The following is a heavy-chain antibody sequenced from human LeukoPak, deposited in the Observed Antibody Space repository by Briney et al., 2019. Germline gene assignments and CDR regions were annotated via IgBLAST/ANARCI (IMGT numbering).Heavy chain of an antibody. CDR2: IYYSGST. CDR3: ASNFDFLFSFDP. V-gene: IGHV4-39*07. D-gene: IGHD3-3*01. CDR1: GGSISSSSYY. Sequence: PSETLSLTCTVSGGSISSSSYYWGWIRQPPGKGLEWIGSIYYSGSTYYNPSLKSRVTISVDTSKNQFSLKLSSVTAADTAVYYCASNFDFLFSFDPWGQGTLVTVSS. J-gene: IGHJ5*02.